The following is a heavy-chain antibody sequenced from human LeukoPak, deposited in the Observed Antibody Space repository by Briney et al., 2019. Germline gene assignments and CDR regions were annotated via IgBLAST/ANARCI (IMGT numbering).Heavy chain of an antibody. CDR1: GYTFTDYY. CDR3: ARDLMGIAYRGAFYY. CDR2: INPHSGGT. J-gene: IGHJ4*02. V-gene: IGHV1-2*02. Sequence: ASVKVSCKASGYTFTDYYMHWVRQAPGQGLEWMGWINPHSGGTDHAQKFQGRVTMTRDTSISTAYMELSRLRSDDTAVYYCARDLMGIAYRGAFYYWGQGTLVTVSS. D-gene: IGHD6-13*01.